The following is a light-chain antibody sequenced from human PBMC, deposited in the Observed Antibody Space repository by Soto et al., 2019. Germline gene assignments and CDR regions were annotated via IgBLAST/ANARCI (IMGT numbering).Light chain of an antibody. CDR3: QQYGGSPFT. Sequence: EIVLTQSPATLSLSPRERATLSCRASQSIFNNYLASYQQTAGQAPRLLVYGASFRATGIPDRFSCSGSGTDFTLTISSLEPDDFAVYYCQQYGGSPFTFGQGTRLEIK. V-gene: IGKV3-20*01. CDR1: QSIFNNY. CDR2: GAS. J-gene: IGKJ2*01.